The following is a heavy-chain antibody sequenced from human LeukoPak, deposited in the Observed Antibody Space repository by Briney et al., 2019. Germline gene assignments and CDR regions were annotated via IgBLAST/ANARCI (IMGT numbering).Heavy chain of an antibody. V-gene: IGHV4-34*01. D-gene: IGHD2-2*02. CDR2: INHSGST. CDR1: GGSFSGYY. J-gene: IGHJ6*02. CDR3: ARALGYCSSTSCYKSYYYYGMDV. Sequence: KASETLSLTCAVYGGSFSGYYWSWIRQPPGKGLEWIGEINHSGSTNYNPSLKSRVTISVDTSKNQFSLKLSSVTAADTAVYYCARALGYCSSTSCYKSYYYYGMDVWGQGTTVTVSS.